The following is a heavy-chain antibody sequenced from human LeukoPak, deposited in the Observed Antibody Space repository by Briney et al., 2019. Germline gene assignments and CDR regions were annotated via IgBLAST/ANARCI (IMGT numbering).Heavy chain of an antibody. CDR2: ISSSGSTI. V-gene: IGHV3-48*03. CDR1: GFTFSSYE. J-gene: IGHJ3*02. Sequence: PGGSLRLPCAASGFTFSSYEMNWVRQAPGKGLEWVSYISSSGSTIYYADSVKGRFTISRDNAKNSLYLQMNSLRAEDTAVYYCAGLIAAAGFDAFDIWGQGTMVTVSS. CDR3: AGLIAAAGFDAFDI. D-gene: IGHD6-13*01.